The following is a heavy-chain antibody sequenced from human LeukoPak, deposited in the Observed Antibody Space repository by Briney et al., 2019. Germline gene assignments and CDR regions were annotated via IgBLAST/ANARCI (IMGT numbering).Heavy chain of an antibody. D-gene: IGHD6-6*01. CDR2: INPNSGGT. V-gene: IGHV1-2*06. J-gene: IGHJ5*02. Sequence: ASVKVSCKASGYTFTGYYMHWVRQAPGQGLEWMGRINPNSGGTNYAQKFQGRVTMTRDTSISTAHMELSRLRSDDTAVYYCARQLVWGNWFDPWGQGTLVTVSS. CDR1: GYTFTGYY. CDR3: ARQLVWGNWFDP.